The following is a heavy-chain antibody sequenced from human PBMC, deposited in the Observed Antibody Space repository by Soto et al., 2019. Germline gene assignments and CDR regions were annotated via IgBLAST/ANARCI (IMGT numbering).Heavy chain of an antibody. Sequence: SVKVSCTTSGYPFTSYDINWVRQATGQGLEWMGWMNPNSGNTGYAQKFQGRVTMTRNTSISTAYMELSSLRSEDTAVYYCARAFVTIFGVVTLAFDYWGQGTLVTVSS. CDR2: MNPNSGNT. CDR1: GYPFTSYD. CDR3: ARAFVTIFGVVTLAFDY. V-gene: IGHV1-8*01. J-gene: IGHJ4*02. D-gene: IGHD3-3*01.